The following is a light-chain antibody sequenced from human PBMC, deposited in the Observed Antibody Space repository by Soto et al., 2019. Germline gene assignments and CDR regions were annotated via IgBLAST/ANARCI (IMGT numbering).Light chain of an antibody. CDR1: QSFSDN. CDR3: QQHNSWPPGHT. J-gene: IGKJ4*01. Sequence: EIVMTQSPATLSVSPGERATLSCRASQSFSDNLAWYQQKPGQAPRLLIYGTSTRATGIPARFSASGSGTEFTLTISSLQSEDFAVYYCQQHNSWPPGHTFGGGTKLEIK. V-gene: IGKV3D-15*01. CDR2: GTS.